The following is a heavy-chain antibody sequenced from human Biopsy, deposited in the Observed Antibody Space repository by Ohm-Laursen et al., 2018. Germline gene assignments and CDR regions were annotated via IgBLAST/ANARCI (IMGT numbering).Heavy chain of an antibody. V-gene: IGHV4-4*07. CDR2: IYTIGDT. CDR1: GASMTGYF. D-gene: IGHD2-15*01. J-gene: IGHJ4*02. Sequence: PGTLSLTCTVSGASMTGYFWTWVRQPAGKGLEWIGHIYTIGDTTYNPSLESRVTMSLDTSKNQFSLKMTSLTAADTAVFYCARRGSGGRSFDYWGQGSLVTVSS. CDR3: ARRGSGGRSFDY.